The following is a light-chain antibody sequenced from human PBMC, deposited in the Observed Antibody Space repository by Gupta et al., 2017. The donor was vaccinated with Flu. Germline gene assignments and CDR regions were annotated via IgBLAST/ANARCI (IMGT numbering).Light chain of an antibody. CDR1: QRISSY. J-gene: IGKJ1*01. CDR3: QHTYSTPWT. Sequence: EIEMTHSPSSLCASVGDRVTITCRASQRISSYLNWYQQKPGKAPKLLIYAASSWESGVPSRFSGSGSGTDFTLTISRLQPEDFASYYCQHTYSTPWTFGQGTKVEIK. CDR2: AAS. V-gene: IGKV1-39*01.